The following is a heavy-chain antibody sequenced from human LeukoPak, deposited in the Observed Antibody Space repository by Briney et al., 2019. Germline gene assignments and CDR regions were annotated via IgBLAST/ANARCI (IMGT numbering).Heavy chain of an antibody. CDR2: ISGSGGST. J-gene: IGHJ4*02. CDR3: ARDRWGSAPFDY. CDR1: GFTFNNYA. Sequence: GGSLRLSCAAFGFTFNNYAMSWVRQAPGKGLEWVSVISGSGGSTYYADSVKGRFTISRDNSKNTLYLQRNSLRAEDTAVYYCARDRWGSAPFDYWGQGTLVTVSS. D-gene: IGHD3-16*01. V-gene: IGHV3-23*01.